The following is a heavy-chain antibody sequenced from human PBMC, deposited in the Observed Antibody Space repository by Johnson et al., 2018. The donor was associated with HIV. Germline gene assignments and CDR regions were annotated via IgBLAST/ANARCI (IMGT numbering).Heavy chain of an antibody. CDR3: ARPGVVVTPPDAFDI. CDR2: ISSSGSTI. J-gene: IGHJ3*02. V-gene: IGHV3-11*04. D-gene: IGHD3-22*01. CDR1: GFTFADYY. Sequence: QVQLVESGGGVVQPGRSLRLSCAASGFTFADYYMNWMRQAPGKGLEWVSHISSSGSTIYYADSVKGRFTISRDNAKKSLYLQMNSLRAEDTAVYYCARPGVVVTPPDAFDIWGQGTMVTVSS.